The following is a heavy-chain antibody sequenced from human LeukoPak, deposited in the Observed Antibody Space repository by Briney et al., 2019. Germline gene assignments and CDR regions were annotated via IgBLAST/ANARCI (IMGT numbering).Heavy chain of an antibody. Sequence: GGSLRLSCAASGFTFSSYAMTWVRQAPGKGLEWVSIISDSGGTTYYAGSVKGRFTISRDNSKNTLYLQMNSLRAEDTAIYYCAKDHVEMATRGFFDYWGQGTLVTVSS. J-gene: IGHJ4*02. CDR1: GFTFSSYA. V-gene: IGHV3-23*01. CDR3: AKDHVEMATRGFFDY. CDR2: ISDSGGTT. D-gene: IGHD5-24*01.